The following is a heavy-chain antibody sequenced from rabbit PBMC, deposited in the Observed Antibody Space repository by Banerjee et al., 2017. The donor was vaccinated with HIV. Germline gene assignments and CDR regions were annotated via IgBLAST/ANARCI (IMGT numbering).Heavy chain of an antibody. V-gene: IGHV1S40*01. CDR3: VRSSSGHVINL. D-gene: IGHD1-1*01. J-gene: IGHJ4*01. CDR2: IYAGSSGST. CDR1: GFSFSSNYY. Sequence: QSLEESGGDLVKPGASLTLTCTASGFSFSSNYYMCWVRQAPGKGLEWIGCIYAGSSGSTYYASWAKGRFTISKTSSTTVTLQMTSLTAADTATYFCVRSSSGHVINLWGPGTLVTVS.